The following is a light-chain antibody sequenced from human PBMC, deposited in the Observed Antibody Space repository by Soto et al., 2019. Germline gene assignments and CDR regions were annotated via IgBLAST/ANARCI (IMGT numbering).Light chain of an antibody. CDR1: QSVSSY. CDR3: QQRSNWPPTWT. J-gene: IGKJ1*01. CDR2: DAS. Sequence: ESVLTQSPATLSLSTGETATLSCIAIQSVSSYLAWYQQKPGQAPRLLIYDASNRATGIPARFSGSGSGTDFTLTISSLEPEDFAVYYCQQRSNWPPTWTFGQGTKVDI. V-gene: IGKV3-11*01.